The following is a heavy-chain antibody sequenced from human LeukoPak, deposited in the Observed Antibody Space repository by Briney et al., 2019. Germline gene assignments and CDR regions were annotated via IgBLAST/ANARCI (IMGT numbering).Heavy chain of an antibody. CDR1: GYTFTSYY. D-gene: IGHD6-13*01. CDR3: ARVRAARGAFDI. Sequence: ASVKVSCKASGYTFTSYYMHWVRQAPGQGLEWMGIINPSGGSTSYAQKFQGRVTMTRDMSTSTVYMELSSLRSEDTAVYYCARVRAARGAFDIWGQGTMVTVSS. J-gene: IGHJ3*02. CDR2: INPSGGST. V-gene: IGHV1-46*01.